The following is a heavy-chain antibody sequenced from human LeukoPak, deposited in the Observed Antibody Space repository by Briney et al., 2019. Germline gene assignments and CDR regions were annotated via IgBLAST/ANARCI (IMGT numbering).Heavy chain of an antibody. CDR3: ARDIAAIIVGHYMDV. CDR2: INPNSGGT. V-gene: IGHV1-2*02. CDR1: GYTFTGYY. J-gene: IGHJ6*03. D-gene: IGHD6-13*01. Sequence: ASAKVSCKASGYTFTGYYMHWVRQAPGQGLEWMGWINPNSGGTNYAQKFQGRVTMTRDTSISTAYMELSRLRSDDTAVYYCARDIAAIIVGHYMDVWGKGSTVTVSS.